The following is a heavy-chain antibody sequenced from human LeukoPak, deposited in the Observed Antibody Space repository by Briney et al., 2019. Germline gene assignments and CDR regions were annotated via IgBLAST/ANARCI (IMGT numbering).Heavy chain of an antibody. CDR1: GFTFSSYE. Sequence: PGGSLRLSCAASGFTFSSYEMNWVRQAPGKGLEWVSYISSSGSAIYYADSVKGRFTISRDDAKNSLYLQMNSLRAEDTAVYYCALVPAAIEYDFDYWGQGTLVTVSS. J-gene: IGHJ4*02. CDR2: ISSSGSAI. D-gene: IGHD2-2*02. CDR3: ALVPAAIEYDFDY. V-gene: IGHV3-48*03.